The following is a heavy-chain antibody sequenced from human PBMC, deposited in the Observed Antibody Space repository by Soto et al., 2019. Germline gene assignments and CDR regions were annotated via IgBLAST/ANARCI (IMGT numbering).Heavy chain of an antibody. CDR3: ARHRHSSSAEGAFDI. CDR1: GGSISSSSYY. J-gene: IGHJ3*02. CDR2: IYYSGST. V-gene: IGHV4-39*01. Sequence: QLQLQESGPGLVKPSETLSLTCTVSGGSISSSSYYWGWIRQPPGKGLEWIGSIYYSGSTYYNPSLKSRVTISVDTSKNQFSLKLSSVTAADTAVYYCARHRHSSSAEGAFDIWGQGTMVTVSS. D-gene: IGHD6-13*01.